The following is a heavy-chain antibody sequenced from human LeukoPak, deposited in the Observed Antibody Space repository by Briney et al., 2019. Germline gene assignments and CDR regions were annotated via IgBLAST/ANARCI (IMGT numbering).Heavy chain of an antibody. V-gene: IGHV3-33*01. CDR1: GFTFSSHG. CDR2: IWYDGSDK. Sequence: GTSLRLSCVASGFTFSSHGMHWVRQAPGKGLEWVAVIWYDGSDKYYADSVKGRFTISRDNSRNTLYLQMNSLRAEDTAVYYCARRSKGANYFDHWGQGTLVTVSS. D-gene: IGHD3-16*01. J-gene: IGHJ4*02. CDR3: ARRSKGANYFDH.